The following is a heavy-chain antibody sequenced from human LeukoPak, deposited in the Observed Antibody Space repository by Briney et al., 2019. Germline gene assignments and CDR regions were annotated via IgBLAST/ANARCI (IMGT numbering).Heavy chain of an antibody. CDR1: GFTFSSYG. V-gene: IGHV3-30*02. Sequence: GGSLRLSCAASGFTFSSYGMHWVRQAPGKGLEWVAFIRYDGSNKYYADSVKGRFTISRDNSKNTLYLQMNSLRAEDTAVYYCAKDPRYNWNDGTLYYFDYWGQGTLVTVSS. CDR2: IRYDGSNK. CDR3: AKDPRYNWNDGTLYYFDY. D-gene: IGHD1-1*01. J-gene: IGHJ4*02.